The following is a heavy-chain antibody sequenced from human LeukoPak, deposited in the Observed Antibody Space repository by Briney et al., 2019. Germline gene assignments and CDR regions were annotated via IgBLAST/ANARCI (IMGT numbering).Heavy chain of an antibody. Sequence: GGSLRLSCAASGFTFDDYAMHWVRQAPGKGLEWVSLISWDGGSTYYADSVKGRFTISRDNSKNSLYLQMNNLRAEDTALYYCARPAPSGYWGQGTLVTVSS. CDR2: ISWDGGST. CDR3: ARPAPSGY. CDR1: GFTFDDYA. V-gene: IGHV3-43D*03. J-gene: IGHJ4*02.